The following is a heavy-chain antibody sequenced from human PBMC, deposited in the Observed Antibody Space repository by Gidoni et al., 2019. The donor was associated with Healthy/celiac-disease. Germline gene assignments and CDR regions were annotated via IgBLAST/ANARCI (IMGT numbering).Heavy chain of an antibody. J-gene: IGHJ5*02. CDR1: GGSISSSSYY. CDR3: ARHQGSVTTGWVLNWFDP. V-gene: IGHV4-39*01. CDR2: IYYSGST. D-gene: IGHD4-4*01. Sequence: QLQLQESGPGLVKPSETLSLTCTVSGGSISSSSYYWGWIRQPPGKGLEWIGSIYYSGSTYYNPSLKSRVTISVDTSKNQFSLKLSSVTAADTAVYYCARHQGSVTTGWVLNWFDPWGQGTLVTVSS.